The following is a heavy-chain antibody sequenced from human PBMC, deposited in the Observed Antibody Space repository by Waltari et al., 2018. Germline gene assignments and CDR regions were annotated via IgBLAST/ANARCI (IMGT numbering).Heavy chain of an antibody. Sequence: QVQLVQSGSEVKKPGASGKVSCKLSGSPLTELSIHWVRQAPGKGLEWMGGFDPEDGETIYAQKFQCRVTMTEDTSTDTAYMELSSLRSEDTAVYYCATGEGRDRALDYWGQGTLVTVSS. J-gene: IGHJ4*02. CDR2: FDPEDGET. CDR3: ATGEGRDRALDY. V-gene: IGHV1-24*01. D-gene: IGHD3-10*01. CDR1: GSPLTELS.